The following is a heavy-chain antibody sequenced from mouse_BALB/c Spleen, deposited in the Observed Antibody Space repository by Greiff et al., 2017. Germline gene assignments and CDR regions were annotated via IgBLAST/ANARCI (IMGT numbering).Heavy chain of an antibody. J-gene: IGHJ2*01. D-gene: IGHD2-14*01. CDR3: ARGYRYDGYYFDY. Sequence: EVHLVESGGGLVKPGGSLKLSCAASGFTFSDYYMYWVRQTPEKRLEWVATISDGGSYTYYPDSVKGRFTISRDNAKNNLYLQMSSLKSEDTAMYYCARGYRYDGYYFDYWGQGTTLTVSS. V-gene: IGHV5-4*02. CDR2: ISDGGSYT. CDR1: GFTFSDYY.